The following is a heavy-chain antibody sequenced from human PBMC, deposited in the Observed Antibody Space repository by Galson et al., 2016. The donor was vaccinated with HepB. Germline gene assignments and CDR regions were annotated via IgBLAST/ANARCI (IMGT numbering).Heavy chain of an antibody. Sequence: ETLSLTCTVSGGSVTSGSYYWSWIRQPPGKGLEWIGYIYYSGSTNYNPSLKSRVTISVYTSKNQFSLKLSSVTAADTAVYYCARDSRLWELGLRGHYYYGMDVWGQGTTVTVSS. J-gene: IGHJ6*01. CDR2: IYYSGST. D-gene: IGHD1-26*01. CDR1: GGSVTSGSYY. V-gene: IGHV4-61*01. CDR3: ARDSRLWELGLRGHYYYGMDV.